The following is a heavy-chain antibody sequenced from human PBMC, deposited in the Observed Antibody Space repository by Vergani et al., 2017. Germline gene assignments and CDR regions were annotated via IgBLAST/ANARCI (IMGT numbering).Heavy chain of an antibody. CDR3: AGVLVAGVRVGYFDY. Sequence: QVQLVQSGAEVKKPGSSVEVSCKAPVGTFSSYAISWVRQAPGQGREWMGGIIPIFGTANYAQKFQGRVTLTADESTSTAYMGLSSLRSEDTAVYYCAGVLVAGVRVGYFDYWGQGTLVTVSS. D-gene: IGHD2-15*01. J-gene: IGHJ4*02. V-gene: IGHV1-69*01. CDR1: VGTFSSYA. CDR2: IIPIFGTA.